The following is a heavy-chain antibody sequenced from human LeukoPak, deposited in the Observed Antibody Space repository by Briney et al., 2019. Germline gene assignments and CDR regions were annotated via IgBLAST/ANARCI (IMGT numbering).Heavy chain of an antibody. Sequence: SVKVSCKTSGGTFSSFALSWVRLAPGQGLEWMGRIIPILNTEEYAQRFQGRVTITADTSTSTVYMELSSLKSEDTAIYYCARVNYYDSSEAFDIWGQGTMVTVSS. J-gene: IGHJ3*02. CDR2: IIPILNTE. CDR1: GGTFSSFA. D-gene: IGHD3-22*01. CDR3: ARVNYYDSSEAFDI. V-gene: IGHV1-69*04.